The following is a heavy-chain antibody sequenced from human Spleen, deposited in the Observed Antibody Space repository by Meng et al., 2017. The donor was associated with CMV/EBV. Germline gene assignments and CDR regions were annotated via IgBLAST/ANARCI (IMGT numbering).Heavy chain of an antibody. CDR2: IFYSGHT. V-gene: IGHV4-39*07. CDR3: AKAGLVGATVAEYFQH. Sequence: SETLSLTCTVSGGSISSSSYYWGWIRQPPGRGLEWIGSIFYSGHTYYNPSLRGRVTISVETSKKRFSLRLSSVTAADTAVYYCAKAGLVGATVAEYFQHWGQGTLVTVSS. CDR1: GGSISSSSYY. J-gene: IGHJ1*01. D-gene: IGHD1-26*01.